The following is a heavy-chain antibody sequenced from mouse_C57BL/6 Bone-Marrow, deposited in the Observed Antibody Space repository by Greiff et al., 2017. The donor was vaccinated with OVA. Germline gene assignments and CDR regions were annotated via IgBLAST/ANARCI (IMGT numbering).Heavy chain of an antibody. CDR1: GYTFTSYW. J-gene: IGHJ3*01. D-gene: IGHD2-4*01. V-gene: IGHV1-74*01. CDR3: QREGIYYDYDLAY. CDR2: IHPSDSDT. Sequence: VQLQQPGAELVKPGASVKVSCKASGYTFTSYWMHWVKQRPGQGLEWIGRIHPSDSDTNYNQKFKGKATLTVDKSSSTAYMELRSLTSEDSAVYYCQREGIYYDYDLAYWGQGTLVTVSA.